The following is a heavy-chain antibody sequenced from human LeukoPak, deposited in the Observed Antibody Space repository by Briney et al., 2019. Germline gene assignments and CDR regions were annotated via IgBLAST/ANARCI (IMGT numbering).Heavy chain of an antibody. CDR3: ARGPGGPAYNDAFDI. CDR1: GGSFSGYY. J-gene: IGHJ3*02. Sequence: SETLSLTCVVYGGSFSGYYWSWIRQPPGKGLEWIGEIDHSGTTNYNPSPKSRVTISVDTSKNQFSLKLSSVTAADTAVYYCARGPGGPAYNDAFDIWGQGTMVTVSS. D-gene: IGHD2-2*01. V-gene: IGHV4-34*01. CDR2: IDHSGTT.